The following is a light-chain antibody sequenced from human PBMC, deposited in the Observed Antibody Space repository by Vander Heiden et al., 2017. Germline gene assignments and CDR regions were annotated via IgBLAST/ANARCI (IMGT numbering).Light chain of an antibody. J-gene: IGLJ3*02. CDR1: SSNIGSNA. V-gene: IGLV1-47*02. Sequence: QSVLTQPPSVSGTPGQRVTISCSGSSSNIGSNAVYWYQQLPGTAPKLLIYSNNQRPSGVTDRFSGSKSGASASLAISGLRSEDEADYYCAAWDDSLSGPVFGGGTKVTVL. CDR3: AAWDDSLSGPV. CDR2: SNN.